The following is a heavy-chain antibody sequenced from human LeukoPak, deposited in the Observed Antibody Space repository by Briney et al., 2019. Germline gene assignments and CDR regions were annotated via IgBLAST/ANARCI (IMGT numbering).Heavy chain of an antibody. CDR1: GFSFGGYG. Sequence: PGRSLRLTCAASGFSFGGYGMHWVRQAPGKGLEWVAVIWYDGSDKYYGDSVKGRFSVPRDNSENRLYLQMNGLRAEDTAVYYCARIGYSGSSFDYWGQGTLVTVSS. J-gene: IGHJ4*02. CDR2: IWYDGSDK. D-gene: IGHD6-13*01. CDR3: ARIGYSGSSFDY. V-gene: IGHV3-33*01.